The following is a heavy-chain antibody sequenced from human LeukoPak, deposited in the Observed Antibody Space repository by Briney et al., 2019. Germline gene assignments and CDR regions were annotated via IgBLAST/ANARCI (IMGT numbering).Heavy chain of an antibody. CDR1: GFTFSSYA. CDR3: AKDGHSFGKVATIDY. V-gene: IGHV3-30*04. CDR2: ISYDGSNK. J-gene: IGHJ4*02. Sequence: PGGSLRLSCAASGFTFSSYAMHWVRQAPGKGLEWVAVISYDGSNKYYADSVKGRFTISRDNSKNTLYLQMNSLRAEDTAVYYCAKDGHSFGKVATIDYWGQGTLVTVSS. D-gene: IGHD5-12*01.